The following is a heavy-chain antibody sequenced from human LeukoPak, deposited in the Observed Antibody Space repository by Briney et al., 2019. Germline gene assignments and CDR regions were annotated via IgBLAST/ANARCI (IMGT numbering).Heavy chain of an antibody. Sequence: ASVKVSCKASGYTFTSYAMNWVRQAPGQGLEWMGWINTNTGNPTYAQGFTGRFVFSLDTSVSTAYLQISSLKAEDTAVCYCARDLGEGYCSGGSCGYYGMDVWGQGTTVTVSS. CDR3: ARDLGEGYCSGGSCGYYGMDV. J-gene: IGHJ6*02. V-gene: IGHV7-4-1*02. CDR2: INTNTGNP. CDR1: GYTFTSYA. D-gene: IGHD2-15*01.